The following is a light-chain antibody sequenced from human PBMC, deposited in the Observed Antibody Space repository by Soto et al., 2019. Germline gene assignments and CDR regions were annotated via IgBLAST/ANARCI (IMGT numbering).Light chain of an antibody. V-gene: IGKV3-20*01. CDR3: QHYDTLS. Sequence: EIVLTQSPGTLSLSSGERASLSCRASQSVSSSYLAWYQQKPGQAPRLLIYGASSRATGIPDRFSGSGSGTDFTLTISRLEPEDFAVYYCQHYDTLSFGQGTRLEIK. CDR1: QSVSSSY. CDR2: GAS. J-gene: IGKJ5*01.